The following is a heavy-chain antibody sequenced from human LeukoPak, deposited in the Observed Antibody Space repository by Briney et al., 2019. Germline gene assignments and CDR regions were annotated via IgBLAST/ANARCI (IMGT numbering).Heavy chain of an antibody. CDR3: IAAAGALPQTFDY. D-gene: IGHD6-13*01. CDR2: ISGSGGST. V-gene: IGHV3-23*01. J-gene: IGHJ4*02. CDR1: GFTFSSYA. Sequence: GGSLRLSCAASGFTFSSYAMSWVRQAPGKGLEWVSAISGSGGSTYYADSVKGRFTISRDNSKNTLYLQMNSLRAEDTAVYYCIAAAGALPQTFDYWGQGTLVTVSS.